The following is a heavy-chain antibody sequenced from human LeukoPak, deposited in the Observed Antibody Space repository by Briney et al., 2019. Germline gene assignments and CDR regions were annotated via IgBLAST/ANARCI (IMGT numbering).Heavy chain of an antibody. CDR1: GFTFSSYW. V-gene: IGHV3-74*03. J-gene: IGHJ4*02. CDR2: INSDGSSI. D-gene: IGHD5-12*01. CDR3: AREGRISGYDFDC. Sequence: GGSLRLSCAASGFTFSSYWMHWVRQAPGKGLVWFSRINSDGSSITYADSVKGLFTISRDNAKNTLYLQMNSLRVEDTAVNYCAREGRISGYDFDCWGQGTLVTVSS.